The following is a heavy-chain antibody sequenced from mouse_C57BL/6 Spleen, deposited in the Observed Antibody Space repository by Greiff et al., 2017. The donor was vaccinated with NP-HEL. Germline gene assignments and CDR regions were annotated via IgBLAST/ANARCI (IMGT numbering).Heavy chain of an antibody. J-gene: IGHJ3*01. CDR1: GYTFTSYW. CDR2: IDPNSGGT. CDR3: APGGYDYPFAY. D-gene: IGHD2-4*01. V-gene: IGHV1-72*01. Sequence: QVQLQQPGAELVKPGASVKLSCKASGYTFTSYWMHWVKQRPGRGLEWIGRIDPNSGGTKYNEKFKSKATLTVDKPSSPAYMQLSSLTSEDSAVYYCAPGGYDYPFAYWGQGTLVTVSA.